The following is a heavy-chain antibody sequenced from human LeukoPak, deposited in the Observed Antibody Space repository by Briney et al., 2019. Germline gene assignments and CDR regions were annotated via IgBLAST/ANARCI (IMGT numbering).Heavy chain of an antibody. CDR2: INPNSGGT. J-gene: IGHJ6*02. V-gene: IGHV1-2*02. D-gene: IGHD2-15*01. Sequence: ASVKVSCKASGYTFTGYYMHWVRQAPGQGLEWMGWINPNSGGTNYAQKFQGRATMTRDTSISTAYMELSRLRSDDTAVYYCARGGPQDIVVVVAAKEYGMDVWGQGTTVTVSS. CDR1: GYTFTGYY. CDR3: ARGGPQDIVVVVAAKEYGMDV.